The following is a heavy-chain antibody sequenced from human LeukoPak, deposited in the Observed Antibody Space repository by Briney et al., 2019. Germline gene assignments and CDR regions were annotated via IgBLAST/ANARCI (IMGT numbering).Heavy chain of an antibody. CDR3: ARGFPYDDPTEGYYYLMDV. J-gene: IGHJ6*02. D-gene: IGHD4-17*01. V-gene: IGHV3-30-3*01. Sequence: GGSLRLSCAASGFTFSSYAMHWVRQAPGKGLEWVAVISYDGSDKYYADSVKGRFTISRDNSKNMFYVQINSLRPEDTAVYYCARGFPYDDPTEGYYYLMDVWGRGTTVTVSS. CDR1: GFTFSSYA. CDR2: ISYDGSDK.